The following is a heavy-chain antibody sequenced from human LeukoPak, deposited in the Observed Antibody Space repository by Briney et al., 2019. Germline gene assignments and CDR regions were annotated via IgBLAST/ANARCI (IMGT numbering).Heavy chain of an antibody. CDR1: GGTFSSYA. V-gene: IGHV1-69*06. Sequence: SVKVSCKASGGTFSSYAISWVRQAPGQGLEWMGGIIPIFGTANYAQKFQGRVTITADKSTSTAYMELSSLRSEDTAVYYCAKDYDSSGYYSGYFDYWGQGTLVTVSS. D-gene: IGHD3-22*01. CDR3: AKDYDSSGYYSGYFDY. CDR2: IIPIFGTA. J-gene: IGHJ4*02.